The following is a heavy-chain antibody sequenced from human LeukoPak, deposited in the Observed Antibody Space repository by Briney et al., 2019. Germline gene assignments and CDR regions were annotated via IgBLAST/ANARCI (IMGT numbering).Heavy chain of an antibody. D-gene: IGHD3-3*01. J-gene: IGHJ6*02. CDR3: AREDYDFWSGYYNGMDV. CDR2: IKQDGSEK. V-gene: IGHV3-7*01. CDR1: GFTFSSYW. Sequence: PGGSLRLSCAASGFTFSSYWMSWVRQAPGKGLEWVANIKQDGSEKYYVDSVKGRFTISRDNAKNSLYLQMNSLRAEDTAVYYCAREDYDFWSGYYNGMDVWGQGTTVTVSS.